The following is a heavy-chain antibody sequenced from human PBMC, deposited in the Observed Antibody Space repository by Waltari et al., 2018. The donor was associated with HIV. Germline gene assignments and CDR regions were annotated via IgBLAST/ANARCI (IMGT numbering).Heavy chain of an antibody. CDR2: INAGNGNT. Sequence: QVQLVQSGAEVKKPGASVKVSCTASGYTLTSYRMHWVRQAPGRRFEWMGWINAGNGNTKYSQKMQGRVTITRDTSASTAYMELTSLRSEDTAVYYCAREKNIPEKYHGMDVWGQGTTVTVSS. CDR1: GYTLTSYR. V-gene: IGHV1-3*01. CDR3: AREKNIPEKYHGMDV. J-gene: IGHJ6*02.